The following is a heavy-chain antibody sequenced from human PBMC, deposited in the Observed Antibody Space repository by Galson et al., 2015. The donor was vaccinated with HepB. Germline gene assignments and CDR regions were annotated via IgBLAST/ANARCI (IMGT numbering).Heavy chain of an antibody. CDR1: GITFSSYA. D-gene: IGHD3-10*01. CDR2: ITGTGGVA. Sequence: SLRLSCAASGITFSSYALSWVRQAPGKGLEWVSAITGTGGVAYYADSVEGRFTTSRDNSRNTLYLEMDRLRVEDTALYYCVKVRGSGRPFYFQYWGQGTLVTVSS. CDR3: VKVRGSGRPFYFQY. J-gene: IGHJ4*02. V-gene: IGHV3-23*01.